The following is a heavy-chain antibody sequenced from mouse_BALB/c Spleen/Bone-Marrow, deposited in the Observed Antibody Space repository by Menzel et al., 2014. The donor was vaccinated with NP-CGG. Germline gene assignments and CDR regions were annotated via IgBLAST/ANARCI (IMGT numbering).Heavy chain of an antibody. CDR3: ARFYGNYFDH. CDR1: GISITTGNYR. J-gene: IGHJ2*01. CDR2: IYYSGTI. V-gene: IGHV3-5*02. D-gene: IGHD2-1*01. Sequence: EVKLVESGPGLVEPSQTVSLTCTVTGISITTGNYRWSWIRQFPGNKLEWIGYIYYSGTITYNPSLTSRTTITRGTSKNQFFLEMNSLTAEDTATYYCARFYGNYFDHWGQGTTLTVSS.